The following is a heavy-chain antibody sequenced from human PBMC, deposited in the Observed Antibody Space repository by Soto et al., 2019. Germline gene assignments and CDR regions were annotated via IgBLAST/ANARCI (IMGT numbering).Heavy chain of an antibody. CDR3: TRRGVYSSSLFP. CDR2: IYYNGAT. D-gene: IGHD6-13*01. Sequence: PXETLYLTCTVSGASVTSGNYYWSWIRQPPGKGLEWIGYIYYNGATKYNPSLKSRLTISLDTSKNQFSLKLTSVTAADTAVYYCTRRGVYSSSLFPWGQGTLVTVSS. V-gene: IGHV4-61*01. J-gene: IGHJ5*02. CDR1: GASVTSGNYY.